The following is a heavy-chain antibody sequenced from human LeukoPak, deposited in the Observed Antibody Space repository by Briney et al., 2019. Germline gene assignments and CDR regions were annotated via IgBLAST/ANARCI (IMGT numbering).Heavy chain of an antibody. CDR2: ISGGGDST. Sequence: GGSLRLSCAASGFTFSSYAMTWVRQAPGKGLEWVSGISGGGDSTCHADSVKGRFTISRDNSENTLYLQMNSLRAEDTAVYYCAKHTEYNWNDGSGREFDYWGQGTLVTVSS. CDR1: GFTFSSYA. V-gene: IGHV3-23*01. CDR3: AKHTEYNWNDGSGREFDY. J-gene: IGHJ4*02. D-gene: IGHD1-1*01.